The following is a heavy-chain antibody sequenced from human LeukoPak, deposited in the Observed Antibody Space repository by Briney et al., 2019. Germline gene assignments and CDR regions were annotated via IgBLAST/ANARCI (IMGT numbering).Heavy chain of an antibody. V-gene: IGHV4-59*01. CDR2: IYYSGST. J-gene: IGHJ4*02. Sequence: PSETLSLTCTVSGGSISSYYWSWIRQPPGKGLEWIGYIYYSGSTNYNPSLKSRVTISVDTSKNQFSLKLSSVTAADTAVYYCAASPPGTKIYYFDYWGQGTLVTVSS. CDR1: GGSISSYY. CDR3: AASPPGTKIYYFDY.